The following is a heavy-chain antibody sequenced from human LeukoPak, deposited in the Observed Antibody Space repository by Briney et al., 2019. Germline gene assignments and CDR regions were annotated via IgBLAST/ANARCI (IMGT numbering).Heavy chain of an antibody. CDR2: ISYDGSNK. CDR1: GFTFSNYA. J-gene: IGHJ3*02. Sequence: GTSLRLSCAASGFTFSNYAMYGFSRDPAKRRLGVSLISYDGSNKYYDDSVRSRFTISRDNSKNTVHLQMNSLSAEDTAVYYCVRHFYDSSGYFFAFDIWGQGTKVTVSS. V-gene: IGHV3-30*04. CDR3: VRHFYDSSGYFFAFDI. D-gene: IGHD3-22*01.